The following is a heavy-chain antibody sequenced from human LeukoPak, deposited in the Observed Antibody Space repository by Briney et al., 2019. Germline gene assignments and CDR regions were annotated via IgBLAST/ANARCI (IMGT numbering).Heavy chain of an antibody. CDR1: GGSISTSYS. Sequence: SETLSLTCTVSGGSISTSYSWSWIRQPPGRGLEWIASIYYSGSTNYNPSLKSRVTLSVDTSKNQFSLKLSSVTAADTAVYYCARHYNRGRHPHYYGMDVWGQGTTVTVS. D-gene: IGHD3-10*01. V-gene: IGHV4-59*08. CDR3: ARHYNRGRHPHYYGMDV. J-gene: IGHJ6*02. CDR2: IYYSGST.